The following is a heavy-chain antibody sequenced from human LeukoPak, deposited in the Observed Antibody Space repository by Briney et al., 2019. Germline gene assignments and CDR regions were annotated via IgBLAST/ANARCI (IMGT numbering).Heavy chain of an antibody. CDR2: IYYSGSS. CDR1: GGSIRSGDYS. CDR3: ARDHTETSSLNFRNYYYYGMDI. D-gene: IGHD4-4*01. Sequence: SQTLSLTCTVSGGSIRSGDYSWNWIRQHPGKGLEWIGYIYYSGSSYYNPSLTSRVTMSVDTSKNQFSLKLSSVTAADTAIYYCARDHTETSSLNFRNYYYYGMDIWGQGTTVIVSS. V-gene: IGHV4-31*03. J-gene: IGHJ6*02.